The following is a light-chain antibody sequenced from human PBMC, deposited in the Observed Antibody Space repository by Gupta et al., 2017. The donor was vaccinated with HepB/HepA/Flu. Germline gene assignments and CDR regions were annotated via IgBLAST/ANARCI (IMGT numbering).Light chain of an antibody. Sequence: SYELTQPPSVAVSPGQTASITCPGDKLGDKYACWYQQKPGQSPVLVIYQDSKRPSGIPERFSGSNSGNTATLTIGGTQAMDEADYYCQAWDSSNYVFGTGTKVTVL. J-gene: IGLJ1*01. V-gene: IGLV3-1*01. CDR3: QAWDSSNYV. CDR2: QDS. CDR1: KLGDKY.